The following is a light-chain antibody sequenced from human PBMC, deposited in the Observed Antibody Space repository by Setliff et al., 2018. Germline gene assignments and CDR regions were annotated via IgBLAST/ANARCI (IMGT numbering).Light chain of an antibody. CDR2: EVN. CDR1: SSDVGTYDF. Sequence: QSALAQPPSASGSPGQSVTISCTGTSSDVGTYDFVAWYQQHPGKAPKLMIYEVNKRPSGVPDRFSGSKSGNTASLTVSGLQAEDEADYYCSSYAGSYIYVLGTGTKVTVL. J-gene: IGLJ1*01. CDR3: SSYAGSYIYV. V-gene: IGLV2-8*01.